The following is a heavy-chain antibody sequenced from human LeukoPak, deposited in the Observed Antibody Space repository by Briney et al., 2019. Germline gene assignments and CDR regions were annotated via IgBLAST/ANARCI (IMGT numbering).Heavy chain of an antibody. CDR2: IRYDGSNK. D-gene: IGHD3-10*01. V-gene: IGHV3-30*02. J-gene: IGHJ3*02. CDR3: AKEGDYYGSGSYRDGFDI. CDR1: GFTFSSYG. Sequence: GGSLRLSCAASGFTFSSYGMHWVRQAPGKGLEWVAFIRYDGSNKYYADSVKGRFTISRDSFKNTLYLQMNSLREDTAVYYCAKEGDYYGSGSYRDGFDIWGQGTRATVSS.